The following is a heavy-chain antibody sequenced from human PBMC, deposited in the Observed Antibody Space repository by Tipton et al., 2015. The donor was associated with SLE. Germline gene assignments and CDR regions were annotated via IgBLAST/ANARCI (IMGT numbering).Heavy chain of an antibody. CDR3: ASPASIAETMIWN. CDR1: GFTFNSYW. CDR2: INSDGSSI. D-gene: IGHD1-20*01. Sequence: SLRLSCAASGFTFNSYWMHWVRQAPGKGLVWVSCINSDGSSISYADSVKGRLTISRDNAKNTLHLQMNSLRAEDTAVYYCASPASIAETMIWNWGQLTRVCVSS. V-gene: IGHV3-74*01. J-gene: IGHJ4*02.